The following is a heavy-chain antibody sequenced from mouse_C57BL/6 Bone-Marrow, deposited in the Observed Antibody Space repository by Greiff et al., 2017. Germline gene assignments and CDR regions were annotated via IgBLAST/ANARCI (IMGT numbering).Heavy chain of an antibody. Sequence: VQLQQSGAELVRPGASVKLSCTASGFNIKDDYMHWVKQRPEQGLEWIGWIDPENGDTEYAPKFQGKATITAATSSNTAYLQLSSLTSEDTAVYYCTSPNNCDYDIGYWGQGTTLTVSS. CDR3: TSPNNCDYDIGY. V-gene: IGHV14-4*01. J-gene: IGHJ2*01. D-gene: IGHD2-4*01. CDR2: IDPENGDT. CDR1: GFNIKDDY.